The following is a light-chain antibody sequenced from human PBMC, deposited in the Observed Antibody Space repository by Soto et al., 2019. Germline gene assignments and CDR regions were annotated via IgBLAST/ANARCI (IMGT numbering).Light chain of an antibody. V-gene: IGKV3D-15*01. CDR2: GAS. CDR1: QSVSSN. J-gene: IGKJ4*01. CDR3: QQYHSWVT. Sequence: EVVMTQSPGTLSLSPGERATLSFGASQSVSSNLAWYQQKPGQAPMLLIYGASTRATGIPARFSGSGSGTEFTLSISSLQSEDFAVYYCQQYHSWVTFGGGTKVDIK.